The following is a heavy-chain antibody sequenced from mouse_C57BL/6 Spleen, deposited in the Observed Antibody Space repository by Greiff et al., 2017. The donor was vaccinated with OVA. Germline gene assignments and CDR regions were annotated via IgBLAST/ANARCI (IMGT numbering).Heavy chain of an antibody. V-gene: IGHV1-26*01. D-gene: IGHD1-1*01. CDR3: AREWRDYYGSSLAY. CDR2: INPNNGGT. Sequence: VQLQQSGPELVKPGASVKISCKASGYTFTDYYMNWVKQSPGKSLEWIGDINPNNGGTSYNQKFKGKATLTVDKSSSTAYMELRSLTSEDSAVYYCAREWRDYYGSSLAYWGQGTLVTVSA. CDR1: GYTFTDYY. J-gene: IGHJ3*01.